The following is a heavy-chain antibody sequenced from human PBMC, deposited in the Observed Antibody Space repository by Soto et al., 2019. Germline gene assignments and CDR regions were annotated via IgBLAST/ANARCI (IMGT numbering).Heavy chain of an antibody. V-gene: IGHV5-51*01. J-gene: IGHJ4*02. CDR2: IKPGTSDI. CDR1: GYKFGSAW. CDR3: ARQLSHICDS. D-gene: IGHD3-3*02. Sequence: PGESLKISCKGVGYKFGSAWIGWVRQMPGKGLEWMGIIKPGTSDIRYSPSCRGRVTISADEAVSTAYPQWSSLKASDTAMYYCARQLSHICDSWGQGTLVTVSS.